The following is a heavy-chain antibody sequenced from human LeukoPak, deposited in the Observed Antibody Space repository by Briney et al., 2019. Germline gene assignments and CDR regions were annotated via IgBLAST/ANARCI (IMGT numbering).Heavy chain of an antibody. CDR3: ARGNTALGY. V-gene: IGHV4-34*01. D-gene: IGHD2-2*02. Sequence: SETLSLTCVVYGVSFSGYYWSWIRQPPGKGLEWIGEINHSGSTNYNPSLKSRVTISVDTSKNQFSLKLSSVTTADTAVYYCARGNTALGYWGQGTLVTVSS. CDR1: GVSFSGYY. CDR2: INHSGST. J-gene: IGHJ4*02.